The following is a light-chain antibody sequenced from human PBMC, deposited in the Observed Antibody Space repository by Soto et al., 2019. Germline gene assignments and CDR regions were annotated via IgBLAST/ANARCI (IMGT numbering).Light chain of an antibody. Sequence: EIVSTQSPATLCLSPGGRATLSCRASQSVSSYLAWYQQKPGQAPRLLIYDASNRATGIPARFSGSGSGTDFTLSIRSLEPEDFAVYYCQQRSNWPLTFGGGTKVDIK. CDR1: QSVSSY. J-gene: IGKJ4*01. V-gene: IGKV3-11*01. CDR3: QQRSNWPLT. CDR2: DAS.